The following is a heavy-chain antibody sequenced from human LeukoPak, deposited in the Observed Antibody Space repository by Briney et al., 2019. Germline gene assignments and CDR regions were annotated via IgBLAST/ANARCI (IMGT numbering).Heavy chain of an antibody. Sequence: GGSLRLSCEASGFSFSTYNMNWVRQAPGQRLEWISSITSSSRYVFYADSVRGRFTISRDNAKNSLYLQMNSLRAEDTAVYYCARDYWNDGDGGDHWGQGTLVSVSS. CDR1: GFSFSTYN. CDR2: ITSSSRYV. V-gene: IGHV3-21*01. J-gene: IGHJ4*02. CDR3: ARDYWNDGDGGDH. D-gene: IGHD1-1*01.